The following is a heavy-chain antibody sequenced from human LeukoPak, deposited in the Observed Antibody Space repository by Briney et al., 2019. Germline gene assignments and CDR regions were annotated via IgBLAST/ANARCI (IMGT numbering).Heavy chain of an antibody. CDR3: ARNWDYYDSSGYYRDY. Sequence: PSETLSLTCAVSGYSISSGYYWGWIRQPPGKGLEWIGSIYHSGSTYYNPSLKSRVTISVDTSKNRFSLKLSSVTAADTAVYYCARNWDYYDSSGYYRDYWAQGTLVTVSS. CDR1: GYSISSGYY. D-gene: IGHD3-22*01. J-gene: IGHJ4*02. V-gene: IGHV4-38-2*01. CDR2: IYHSGST.